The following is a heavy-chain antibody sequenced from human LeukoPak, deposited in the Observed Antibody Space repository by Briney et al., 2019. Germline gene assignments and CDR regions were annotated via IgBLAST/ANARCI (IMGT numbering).Heavy chain of an antibody. D-gene: IGHD6-13*01. CDR2: INHSGST. CDR1: GGSFSGYY. V-gene: IGHV4-34*01. J-gene: IGHJ4*02. CDR3: ARGTSRAAHDY. Sequence: PSETLSLACAVCGGSFSGYYWSWIRQPPGKGLEWIGEINHSGSTNYNPSLKSRVTISVDTSKNQFSLKLSSVTAADTAVYYCARGTSRAAHDYWGQGTLVTVSS.